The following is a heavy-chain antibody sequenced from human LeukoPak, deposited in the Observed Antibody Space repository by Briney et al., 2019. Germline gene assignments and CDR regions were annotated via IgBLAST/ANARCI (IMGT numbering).Heavy chain of an antibody. CDR2: IKQDGSEK. CDR1: GFTFSSYW. D-gene: IGHD3-9*01. CDR3: ARVRAILTVYWYFDL. J-gene: IGHJ2*01. Sequence: GGSLRLSCAASGFTFSSYWMSWVRQAPGKGLEWVANIKQDGSEKYYVDSVKGRFTISRDNAKNSLYLQMNNLGPEDMAVYYCARVRAILTVYWYFDLWGRGTLVTVSS. V-gene: IGHV3-7*03.